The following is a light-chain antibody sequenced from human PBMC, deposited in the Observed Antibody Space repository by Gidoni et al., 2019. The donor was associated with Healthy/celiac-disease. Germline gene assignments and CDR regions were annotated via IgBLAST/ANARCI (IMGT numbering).Light chain of an antibody. CDR1: SSDVGGYNS. Sequence: SVFGSTGQSITISCTGTSSDVGGYNSVSWYQQHPGKAPKLMIYEVTNRPSGVSNRFSGSKSGNTASLTISGLQAEDEADYYCSSYTSSSTVIFGGGTKLTVL. V-gene: IGLV2-14*01. CDR3: SSYTSSSTVI. J-gene: IGLJ2*01. CDR2: EVT.